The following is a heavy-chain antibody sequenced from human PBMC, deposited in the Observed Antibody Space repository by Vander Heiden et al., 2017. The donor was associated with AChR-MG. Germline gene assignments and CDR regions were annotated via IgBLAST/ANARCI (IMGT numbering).Heavy chain of an antibody. D-gene: IGHD3-3*02. CDR1: GYSFTTYW. J-gene: IGHJ3*02. V-gene: IGHV5-51*01. Sequence: EVQLVQSGAEVKKPGESLKISCKASGYSFTTYWIGWVRQVPGKGLEWMGIIYPGDSDTRYSPSLQGQVTISADKSISTAYLQWSSLKASDTAMYYCTRSNVLASAISFDIWGQGTMVTVSS. CDR3: TRSNVLASAISFDI. CDR2: IYPGDSDT.